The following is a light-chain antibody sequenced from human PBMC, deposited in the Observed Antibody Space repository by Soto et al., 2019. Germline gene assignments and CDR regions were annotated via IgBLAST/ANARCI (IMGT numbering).Light chain of an antibody. J-gene: IGLJ1*01. Sequence: SYELTQPPSMSVAPGQTARITCGGNNIGSKTVHWYQQKAGQAPVLVVYDDSDRPSGIPERFSGSNSGNTATLTISRVEAGDEADYYCQSSDDTGDYYLFGTGTKVTVL. CDR1: NIGSKT. CDR3: QSSDDTGDYYL. CDR2: DDS. V-gene: IGLV3-21*02.